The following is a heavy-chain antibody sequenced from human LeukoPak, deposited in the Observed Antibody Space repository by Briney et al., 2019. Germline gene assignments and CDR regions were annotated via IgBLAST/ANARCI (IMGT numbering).Heavy chain of an antibody. CDR2: INAGNGDDT. CDR3: ARSGSDWSCDS. D-gene: IGHD6-25*01. J-gene: IGHJ4*02. Sequence: GASVKVSCKSSGYAFPHYGVQWVRHAPVQTLEWMGWINAGNGDDTKYSQKFQARLTMTTDTSATTVYMELNSLRSEDTAVYYCARSGSDWSCDSWGQGTLVTVSS. V-gene: IGHV1-3*01. CDR1: GYAFPHYG.